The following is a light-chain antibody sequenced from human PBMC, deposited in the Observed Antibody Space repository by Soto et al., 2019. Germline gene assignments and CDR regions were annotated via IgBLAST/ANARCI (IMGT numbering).Light chain of an antibody. J-gene: IGKJ5*01. CDR3: QQSYSVPLIT. V-gene: IGKV1-39*01. Sequence: DIQMTQSPSSLSASVGDRVTITCRASQNIYTFITWYQQKPRKAPQLLIYAASTLQSGVPSRFSGSGSGTDFTLTITSLQPEDSATYYCQQSYSVPLITFGQRTRPEIK. CDR1: QNIYTF. CDR2: AAS.